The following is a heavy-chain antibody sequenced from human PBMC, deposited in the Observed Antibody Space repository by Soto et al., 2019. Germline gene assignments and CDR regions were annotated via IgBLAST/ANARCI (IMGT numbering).Heavy chain of an antibody. CDR3: ARVEEQQLVRWGWFDP. CDR1: GGTFSSYA. D-gene: IGHD6-13*01. CDR2: IIPIFGTA. J-gene: IGHJ5*02. V-gene: IGHV1-69*12. Sequence: QVQLVQSGAEVKKPGSSVKVSCKASGGTFSSYAISWVRQAPGQGLEWMGGIIPIFGTANYAQKFHGRVKITADEATSTAYMELSSLRSEDTAVYYCARVEEQQLVRWGWFDPWGQGTLVTVSS.